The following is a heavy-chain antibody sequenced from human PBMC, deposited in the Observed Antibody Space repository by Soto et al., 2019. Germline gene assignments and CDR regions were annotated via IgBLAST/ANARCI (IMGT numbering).Heavy chain of an antibody. J-gene: IGHJ5*02. V-gene: IGHV4-59*01. CDR1: GGSISSYY. CDR2: IYYSGST. D-gene: IGHD1-7*01. CDR3: ASDIGQGNNWNYVPGWFDP. Sequence: QVQLQESGPGLVKPSETLSLTCTVSGGSISSYYWSWIRQPPGKGLEWIGYIYYSGSTNYNPSLKSRVTISVDTSKNQFSLKLSSVTAADTAVYYCASDIGQGNNWNYVPGWFDPWGQGTLVTVSS.